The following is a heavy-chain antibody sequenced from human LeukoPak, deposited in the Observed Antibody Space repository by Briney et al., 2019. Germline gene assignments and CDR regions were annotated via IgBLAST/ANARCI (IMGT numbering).Heavy chain of an antibody. CDR3: ARVVGYYDSSGYHIDY. J-gene: IGHJ4*02. D-gene: IGHD3-22*01. CDR1: GGSISSGDYY. CDR2: IYYSGST. V-gene: IGHV4-30-4*01. Sequence: SENLSLTCTVSGGSISSGDYYWSWIRQPPGKGLEWIGYIYYSGSTSYNPSLKSRVTISVDMFKNQFSLKLSSVTAADTAVYYCARVVGYYDSSGYHIDYWGQGTLVTVSS.